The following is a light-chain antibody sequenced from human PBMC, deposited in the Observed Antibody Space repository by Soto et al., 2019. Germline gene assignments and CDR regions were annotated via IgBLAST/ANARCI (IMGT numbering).Light chain of an antibody. J-gene: IGKJ1*01. Sequence: DIQMPQSPSTLSASVGDTVTINCRANQNISNWLAWYQQKPGKAPKLLIYEASNLEGRVPRRFSGSGSGTEFTFTISSLQPDDFADYFCQQYSGPWTFGQGTKVEIK. CDR1: QNISNW. CDR3: QQYSGPWT. CDR2: EAS. V-gene: IGKV1-5*03.